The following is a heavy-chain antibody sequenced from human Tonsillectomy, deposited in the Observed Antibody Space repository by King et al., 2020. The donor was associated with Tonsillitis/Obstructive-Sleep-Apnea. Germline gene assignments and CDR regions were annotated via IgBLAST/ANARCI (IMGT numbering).Heavy chain of an antibody. J-gene: IGHJ1*01. V-gene: IGHV1-69*12. Sequence: QLVQSGAEVKKPGSSVKVSCKASGGTFSSYAISWVRQAPGQGLEWMGGIIPIFGTANYAQKFQGRVTITADEATSTAYMELSSLRSEDTAVYYCARQDYGDYVSDEYFQHWGQGTLVTVSS. D-gene: IGHD4-17*01. CDR2: IIPIFGTA. CDR1: GGTFSSYA. CDR3: ARQDYGDYVSDEYFQH.